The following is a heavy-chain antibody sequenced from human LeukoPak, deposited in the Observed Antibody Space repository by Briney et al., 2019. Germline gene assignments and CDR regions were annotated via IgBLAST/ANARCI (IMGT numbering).Heavy chain of an antibody. CDR3: ARDRGYSGYDLWGY. V-gene: IGHV3-20*04. CDR2: INWNGGST. J-gene: IGHJ4*02. Sequence: GGSLRLSCAASGFTFDYYGMSWGRPAPGKGVALVSGINWNGGSTGYADSVKGRFTISRDNAKNPLYLQMNSLRAEDTALYYCARDRGYSGYDLWGYWGQGTLVTVSS. CDR1: GFTFDYYG. D-gene: IGHD5-12*01.